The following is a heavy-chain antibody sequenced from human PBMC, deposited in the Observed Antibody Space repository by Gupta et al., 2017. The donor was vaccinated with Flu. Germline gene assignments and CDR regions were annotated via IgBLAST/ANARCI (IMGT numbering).Heavy chain of an antibody. J-gene: IGHJ4*02. CDR3: AHYWKDYYSNDDDPAPFDY. D-gene: IGHD4-11*01. CDR2: IYWDDDK. V-gene: IGHV2-5*02. CDR1: GFSLSTSGVG. Sequence: QITLKESGPTLVKPTQTLTLTCTLSGFSLSTSGVGVGWIRQPPGKALEWLALIYWDDDKRYSPSLKSRRTITKDTSKNQVVLTMTNMDPVDKATYYCAHYWKDYYSNDDDPAPFDYWGQGTLVTVS.